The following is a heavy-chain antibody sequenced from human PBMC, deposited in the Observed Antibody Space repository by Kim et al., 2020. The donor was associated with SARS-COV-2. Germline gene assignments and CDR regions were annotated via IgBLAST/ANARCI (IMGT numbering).Heavy chain of an antibody. V-gene: IGHV4-31*03. Sequence: SETLSLTCTVSGGSISSGGYYWSWIRQHPGKGLEWIGYIYYSGSTYYNPSLKSRVTISVDTSKNQFSLKLSSVTAADTAVYYCAREYCSGGSCYSRTFDYWGQGTLVTVSS. J-gene: IGHJ4*02. CDR1: GGSISSGGYY. CDR2: IYYSGST. CDR3: AREYCSGGSCYSRTFDY. D-gene: IGHD2-15*01.